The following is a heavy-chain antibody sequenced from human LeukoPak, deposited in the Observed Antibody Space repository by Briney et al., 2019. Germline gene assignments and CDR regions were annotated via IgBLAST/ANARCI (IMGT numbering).Heavy chain of an antibody. CDR3: AKAPISKDCSGGSCYLFDY. CDR2: VSDSGDYT. J-gene: IGHJ4*02. Sequence: GGSLRLSCAASGFTFNSYAVTWVRQAPGKGLEWVSSVSDSGDYTYYADSVKGRFTISRDNSKNTLYLQVNSLRAEDTAVYYCAKAPISKDCSGGSCYLFDYWGQGTLVTVSS. D-gene: IGHD2-15*01. CDR1: GFTFNSYA. V-gene: IGHV3-23*01.